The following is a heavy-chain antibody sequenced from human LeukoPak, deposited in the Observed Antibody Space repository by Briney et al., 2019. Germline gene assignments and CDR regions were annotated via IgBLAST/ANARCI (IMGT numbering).Heavy chain of an antibody. J-gene: IGHJ6*02. V-gene: IGHV1-8*01. CDR1: GYTLTSYY. CDR2: MNPNSGNT. Sequence: ASVNVACKASGYTLTSYYTNWVRQATGQGLEWMGWMNPNSGNTGYAQKFQGRVTMTRNTSISTAYMELSSLRSEDTAVYYCARTYSSGITYYYYYYGMGVWGQGTTVTASS. D-gene: IGHD6-19*01. CDR3: ARTYSSGITYYYYYYGMGV.